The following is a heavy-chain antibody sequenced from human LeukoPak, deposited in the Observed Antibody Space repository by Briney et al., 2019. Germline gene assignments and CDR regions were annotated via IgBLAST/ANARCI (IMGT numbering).Heavy chain of an antibody. J-gene: IGHJ4*02. Sequence: PGRSLRLSCAASGFTFSSYGMHWVRQAPGKGLEWVAVISYDGSNKYYADSVKGRFTISRDNSKNTLYLQMNSLRAEDTAVYYCAKGFSQDYWGQGTLVTVSS. V-gene: IGHV3-30*18. D-gene: IGHD2/OR15-2a*01. CDR2: ISYDGSNK. CDR3: AKGFSQDY. CDR1: GFTFSSYG.